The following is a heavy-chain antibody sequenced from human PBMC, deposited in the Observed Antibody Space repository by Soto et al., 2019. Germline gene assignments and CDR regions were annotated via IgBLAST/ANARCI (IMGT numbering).Heavy chain of an antibody. Sequence: SGTLSLTCTVSGGSISSYYWSWIRQPPGKGLEWIGYIYYSGSTNYDPSLKSRVTISVDTSKNQFSLKLSSVTAADTAVYYCASRYGASFDYWGQGTLVTVS. CDR3: ASRYGASFDY. CDR2: IYYSGST. J-gene: IGHJ4*02. D-gene: IGHD4-17*01. CDR1: GGSISSYY. V-gene: IGHV4-59*01.